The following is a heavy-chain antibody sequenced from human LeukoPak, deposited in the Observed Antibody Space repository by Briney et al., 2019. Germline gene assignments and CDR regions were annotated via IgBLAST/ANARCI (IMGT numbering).Heavy chain of an antibody. Sequence: GGSLRLSCAASGFTFDDYAMHWVRQAPGKGLEWVSGISWNSGSIGYADSVKGRFTISRDNAKNSLYLQMNSLRAEDMALYYCAKYSSSQDAFDIWGQGTMVTVSS. D-gene: IGHD6-6*01. J-gene: IGHJ3*02. CDR3: AKYSSSQDAFDI. CDR2: ISWNSGSI. CDR1: GFTFDDYA. V-gene: IGHV3-9*03.